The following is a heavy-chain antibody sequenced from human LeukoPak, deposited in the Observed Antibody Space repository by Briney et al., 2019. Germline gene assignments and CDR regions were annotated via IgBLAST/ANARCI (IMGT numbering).Heavy chain of an antibody. CDR3: ARDRPGYSSGWYWFDP. J-gene: IGHJ5*02. Sequence: GGSLRLSCAASGFTFSSYAMHWVRQAPGKGLEWVAVISYDGSNKYYADSVKGRFTISRDNSKNTLYLQMNSLRAEDTAVYYCARDRPGYSSGWYWFDPWGQGTLVTVSS. CDR2: ISYDGSNK. D-gene: IGHD6-19*01. CDR1: GFTFSSYA. V-gene: IGHV3-30-3*01.